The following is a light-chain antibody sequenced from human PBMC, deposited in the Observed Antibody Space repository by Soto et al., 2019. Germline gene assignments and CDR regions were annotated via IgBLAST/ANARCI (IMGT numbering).Light chain of an antibody. Sequence: EIVLKQSPATLSLSPGESATLSCRASQSVSTYLAWYQQKPGQAPRLLIYDASNRAAGIPARFSGSGSGTDFTLTISSLEPEDFAVYYCQQRSNLWTFGQGTKVDSK. V-gene: IGKV3-11*01. CDR1: QSVSTY. CDR3: QQRSNLWT. CDR2: DAS. J-gene: IGKJ1*01.